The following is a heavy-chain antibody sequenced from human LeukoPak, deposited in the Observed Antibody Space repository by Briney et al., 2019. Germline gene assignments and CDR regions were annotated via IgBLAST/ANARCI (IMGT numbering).Heavy chain of an antibody. CDR1: GFMFSTYW. V-gene: IGHV3-7*01. Sequence: AGGSLRLSCAASGFMFSTYWMTWVRQAPGKGLEWVANIKPDGSETYYVDSVKGRFTISRDNTKNLLYLQMNSLRGEDAAVYHCGGFGYEAGVDLWSQGTLVSVSS. J-gene: IGHJ4*02. CDR3: GGFGYEAGVDL. D-gene: IGHD2-15*01. CDR2: IKPDGSET.